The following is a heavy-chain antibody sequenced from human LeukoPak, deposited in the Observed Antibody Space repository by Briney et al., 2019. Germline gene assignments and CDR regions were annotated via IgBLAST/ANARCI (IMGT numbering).Heavy chain of an antibody. CDR2: IYYSRST. CDR1: GVSISSSSYY. J-gene: IGHJ4*02. Sequence: MASETLSLTCTVYGVSISSSSYYWGWIRQPPGKGLEWIGSIYYSRSTYYNPSLRSRVTISVGTSKNQFSLKLSSVTASDTAVYYCAVVTTTTFDYWGQGTLVTVSS. D-gene: IGHD4-23*01. CDR3: AVVTTTTFDY. V-gene: IGHV4-39*01.